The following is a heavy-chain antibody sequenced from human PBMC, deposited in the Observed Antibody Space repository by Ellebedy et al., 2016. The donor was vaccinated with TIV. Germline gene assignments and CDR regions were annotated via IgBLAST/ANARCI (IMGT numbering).Heavy chain of an antibody. CDR2: INHSGST. J-gene: IGHJ4*02. CDR1: GGSFSGYY. D-gene: IGHD3-22*01. Sequence: SETLSLXXAVYGGSFSGYYWSWIRQPPGKGLEWIGEINHSGSTNYNPSLKSRVTISVDTSKNQFSLKLSSVTAADTAVYYCARERGGWYYYDSSGYQKQRYYFDYWGQGTLVTVSS. V-gene: IGHV4-34*01. CDR3: ARERGGWYYYDSSGYQKQRYYFDY.